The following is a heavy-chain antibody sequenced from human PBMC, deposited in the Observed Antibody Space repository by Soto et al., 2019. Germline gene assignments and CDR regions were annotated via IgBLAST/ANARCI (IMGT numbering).Heavy chain of an antibody. V-gene: IGHV3-30*18. CDR2: ISYDGSNK. CDR3: AKDPREPYDFLSEDYYMDV. Sequence: GGSLRLSCAASGFTFSSYGMHWVRQAPGKGLEWVAVISYDGSNKYYADSVKGRFTISRDNSKNTLYLQMNSLRAEDTAVYYCAKDPREPYDFLSEDYYMDVWGKGTTVTVSS. J-gene: IGHJ6*03. D-gene: IGHD3-3*01. CDR1: GFTFSSYG.